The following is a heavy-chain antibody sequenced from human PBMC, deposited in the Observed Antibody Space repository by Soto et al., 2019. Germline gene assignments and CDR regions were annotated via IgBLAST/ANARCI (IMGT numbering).Heavy chain of an antibody. CDR3: ASGIQLWLRRINNGYSG. Sequence: QVQLVQSGAEVKKPESTTKVSCKAPRGTFSTYAISWVRQAPGQGLEWMGGIIPMFGTANYAQRFQDRVTITADESTNTVYMELSSLRPEDTAVYFCASGIQLWLRRINNGYSGWGQGTLVTVSS. J-gene: IGHJ4*02. V-gene: IGHV1-69*12. CDR1: RGTFSTYA. CDR2: IIPMFGTA. D-gene: IGHD5-18*01.